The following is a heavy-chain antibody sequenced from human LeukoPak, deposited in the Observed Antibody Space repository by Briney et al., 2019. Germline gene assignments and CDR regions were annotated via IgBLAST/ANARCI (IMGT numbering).Heavy chain of an antibody. V-gene: IGHV1-2*02. D-gene: IGHD5-18*01. Sequence: ASVKVSCKASGYTFTGYYMHWVRQAPGQGLEWMGWINPNSGGTNYAQKFQGRVTMTRDTSISTAYMELSMLRSDDTAVYYCARWVGYSSIIDYWGQGTLVTVSS. CDR2: INPNSGGT. J-gene: IGHJ4*02. CDR3: ARWVGYSSIIDY. CDR1: GYTFTGYY.